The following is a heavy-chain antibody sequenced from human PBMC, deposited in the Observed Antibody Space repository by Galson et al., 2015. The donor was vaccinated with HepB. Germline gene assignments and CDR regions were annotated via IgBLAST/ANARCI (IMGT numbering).Heavy chain of an antibody. CDR2: VCYNGPT. Sequence: ETLSLTCTVSGASVSSRDFCWSWIRQPPGERPEQIGYVCYNGPTTYNPSLKSRGSMSVDTSKNLLSLRVTSVTAADTAVYFCTSGRDAYKTGFWGQGTLVTVSS. CDR3: TSGRDAYKTGF. V-gene: IGHV4-61*08. J-gene: IGHJ4*02. CDR1: GASVSSRDFC. D-gene: IGHD5-24*01.